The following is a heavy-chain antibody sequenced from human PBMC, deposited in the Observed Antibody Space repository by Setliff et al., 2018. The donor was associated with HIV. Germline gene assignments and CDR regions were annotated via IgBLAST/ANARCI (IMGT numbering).Heavy chain of an antibody. D-gene: IGHD1-1*01. CDR1: GYTFTDYF. J-gene: IGHJ4*02. V-gene: IGHV1-2*02. CDR2: ISHHNGDR. CDR3: ARQLSNSFDY. Sequence: ASVKVSCKASGYTFTDYFIHWVRQAPGQGLEWMGWISHHNGDRNIPQRFKGRVTMTRDTSINTAYMELSGLRSDDTAVYYCARQLSNSFDYWGQGTLVTVSS.